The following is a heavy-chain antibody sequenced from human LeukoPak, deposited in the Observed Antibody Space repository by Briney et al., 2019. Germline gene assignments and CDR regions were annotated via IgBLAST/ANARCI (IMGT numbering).Heavy chain of an antibody. CDR3: ARGSSGSYLNYYYYYMDV. CDR2: INPNSCGT. Sequence: ASVKVSCKSSGYTFTGYYMHWVRQAAGQGLEWMGWINPNSCGTNYAQKFQGRVTMTRDTSISTAYMELSRLRSDDTAVNYCARGSSGSYLNYYYYYMDVWGKGTTVTISS. CDR1: GYTFTGYY. V-gene: IGHV1-2*02. J-gene: IGHJ6*03. D-gene: IGHD1-26*01.